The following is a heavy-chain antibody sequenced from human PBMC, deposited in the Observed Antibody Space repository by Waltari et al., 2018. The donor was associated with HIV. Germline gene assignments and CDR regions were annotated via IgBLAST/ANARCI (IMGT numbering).Heavy chain of an antibody. CDR2: FDPEDGEI. J-gene: IGHJ4*02. D-gene: IGHD2-21*02. V-gene: IGHV1-24*01. CDR1: GYSLSELS. CDR3: ATASRVVVTDRAAFDY. Sequence: QVQLVQSGAEVKKPGASVQVSCTVPGYSLSELSMPWVRQAPGKGPEWMGGFDPEDGEIIYAQHFQGRVTMTEDTSTDTAYMELSSLRSEDTAVYYCATASRVVVTDRAAFDYWGQGTLVTVSS.